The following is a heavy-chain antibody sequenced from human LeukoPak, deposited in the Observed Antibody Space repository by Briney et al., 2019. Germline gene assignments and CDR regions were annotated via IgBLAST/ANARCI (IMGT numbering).Heavy chain of an antibody. J-gene: IGHJ4*02. Sequence: PGGSLRLSCTASGFTFGDYAMSWIRQPPGKGLEWIGEINHSGSTNYNPSLKSRVTISVDTSKNQFSLKLSSVTAADTAVYYCARSSYVRWLVTYFDYWGQGTLVTVSS. CDR1: GFTFGDYA. CDR3: ARSSYVRWLVTYFDY. V-gene: IGHV4-34*01. D-gene: IGHD6-19*01. CDR2: INHSGST.